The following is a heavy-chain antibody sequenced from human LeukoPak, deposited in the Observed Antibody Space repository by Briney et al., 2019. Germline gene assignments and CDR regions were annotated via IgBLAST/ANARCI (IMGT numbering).Heavy chain of an antibody. CDR3: AREVVSSPSYFDS. CDR1: GFTFSSYA. D-gene: IGHD2-15*01. Sequence: GGSLRLSCAASGFTFSSYAMTWVRQAPGKGLEWVSTITSSGGSTYYAESVRGRFTISRGNSKNTLYLLMNSLIPEDTAVYYCAREVVSSPSYFDSWGQGTLVTVSS. J-gene: IGHJ4*02. CDR2: ITSSGGST. V-gene: IGHV3-23*01.